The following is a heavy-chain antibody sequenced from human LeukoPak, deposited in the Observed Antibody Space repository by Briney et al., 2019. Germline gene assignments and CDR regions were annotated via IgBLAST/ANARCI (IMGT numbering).Heavy chain of an antibody. CDR1: GGSISSSSYY. J-gene: IGHJ4*02. CDR2: IYYSGST. V-gene: IGHV4-39*07. Sequence: SETLSLTCTVSGGSISSSSYYWGWIRQPPGKVLEWIGSIYYSGSTYYNPSLKSRVTISVDTSKNQFSLKLSSVTAADTAVYYCARYSSGWYRYFDYWGQGTLVTVSS. D-gene: IGHD6-19*01. CDR3: ARYSSGWYRYFDY.